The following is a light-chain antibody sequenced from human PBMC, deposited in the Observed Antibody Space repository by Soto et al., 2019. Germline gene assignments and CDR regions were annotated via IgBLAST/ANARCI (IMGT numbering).Light chain of an antibody. Sequence: QSVLAQPASVSGSPGQSITLSCIGTGSDVGSYNYVSWYQQRPGKAPKPMIYEVNNRPPGVSDRFSGTKSANTASLTISGLQSEDEATYYCCSYTTDTIWVFGGGTKVTVL. J-gene: IGLJ3*02. CDR3: CSYTTDTIWV. CDR2: EVN. V-gene: IGLV2-14*01. CDR1: GSDVGSYNY.